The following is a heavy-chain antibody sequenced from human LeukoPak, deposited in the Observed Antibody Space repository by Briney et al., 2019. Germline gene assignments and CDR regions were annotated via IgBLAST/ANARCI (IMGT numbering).Heavy chain of an antibody. CDR3: AREKSGSGWYENWFDP. V-gene: IGHV1-2*06. CDR1: GYTFTGYY. CDR2: INPNSGDT. D-gene: IGHD6-19*01. Sequence: ASVKVSCKASGYTFTGYYMHWVRQAPGQGLEWMGRINPNSGDTTYAQKFQGRVTMTRDTSISTAYMELSRLRSDDTAVYYCAREKSGSGWYENWFDPWGQGTLVTVSS. J-gene: IGHJ5*02.